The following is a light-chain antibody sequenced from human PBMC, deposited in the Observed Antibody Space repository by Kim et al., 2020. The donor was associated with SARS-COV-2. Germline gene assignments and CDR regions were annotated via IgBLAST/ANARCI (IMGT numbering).Light chain of an antibody. CDR1: RLGARV. J-gene: IGLJ2*01. Sequence: SQGKTAPITGSGDRLGARVACWHQRKPGPSPVLVMYQDHKRPSGTPERFSGSNYGSTATLTISGTQDMNEADYYCQAWDGNTAVFGGGTKLTVL. CDR2: QDH. V-gene: IGLV3-1*01. CDR3: QAWDGNTAV.